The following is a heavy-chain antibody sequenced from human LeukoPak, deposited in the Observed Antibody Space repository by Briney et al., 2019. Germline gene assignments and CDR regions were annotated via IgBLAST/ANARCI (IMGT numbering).Heavy chain of an antibody. CDR1: GFTFSSYS. Sequence: GGSLRLSCAASGFTFSSYSMNWVRQAPGKGLEWVAVISYDGSNKYYADSVKGRFTISRDNSKNTLYLQMNSLRAEDTAVYYCARSREWELPDYWGQGTLVTVSS. D-gene: IGHD1-26*01. CDR3: ARSREWELPDY. CDR2: ISYDGSNK. J-gene: IGHJ4*02. V-gene: IGHV3-30*03.